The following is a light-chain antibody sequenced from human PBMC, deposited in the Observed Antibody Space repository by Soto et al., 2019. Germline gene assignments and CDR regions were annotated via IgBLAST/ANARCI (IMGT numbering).Light chain of an antibody. V-gene: IGLV2-23*01. CDR3: CSYAGSNTDV. J-gene: IGLJ1*01. CDR1: SSDVGAYDL. Sequence: QSALTQPASVSGSPGQSITISCTGSSSDVGAYDLVSWYQQHPGGAPKLIIYEGNKRPSGISNRFSGSKSGNTASLTISGLQAEDESDFHCCSYAGSNTDVFGTGTKLTVL. CDR2: EGN.